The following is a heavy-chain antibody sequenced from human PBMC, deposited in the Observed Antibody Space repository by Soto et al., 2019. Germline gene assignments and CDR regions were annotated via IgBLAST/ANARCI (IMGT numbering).Heavy chain of an antibody. Sequence: GGSLRLSCAASGFTFSSYAMSWVRQAPGKGLEWVSAISGSGGSTYYADSVKGRFTISRDNSKNTLYLQMNSLRAEDTAVYYCAKNPNYIWKKYYFDYWGQGTLVTVSS. CDR3: AKNPNYIWKKYYFDY. J-gene: IGHJ4*02. CDR1: GFTFSSYA. D-gene: IGHD3-16*01. V-gene: IGHV3-23*01. CDR2: ISGSGGST.